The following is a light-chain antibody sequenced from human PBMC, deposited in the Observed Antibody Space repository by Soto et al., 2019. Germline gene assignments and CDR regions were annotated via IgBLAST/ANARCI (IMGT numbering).Light chain of an antibody. Sequence: EIVMTQSPATLSVSPGERATLSCRASQSVSSNLAWYQQKPGQAPRLLIYGASTRATGIPARFSGSGSGTEFPLNLSRLASEGFAVFFLPPLNNWPRTFGQGTKVEIK. J-gene: IGKJ1*01. CDR1: QSVSSN. CDR3: PPLNNWPRT. CDR2: GAS. V-gene: IGKV3-15*01.